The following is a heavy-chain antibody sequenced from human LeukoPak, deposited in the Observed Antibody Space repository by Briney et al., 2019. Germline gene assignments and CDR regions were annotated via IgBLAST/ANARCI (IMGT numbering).Heavy chain of an antibody. CDR2: ISSTSNYI. D-gene: IGHD3-22*01. CDR3: ARVDYYDSSGYPDY. V-gene: IGHV3-21*01. CDR1: GFTFSSSV. J-gene: IGHJ4*02. Sequence: GGSLRLSCAASGFTFSSSVMNWVRQAPGKGLEWVSSISSTSNYIYYADSVKGRFTISRDNAKNSLYLQMNSLRAEDTAVYYCARVDYYDSSGYPDYWGQGTLVTVSS.